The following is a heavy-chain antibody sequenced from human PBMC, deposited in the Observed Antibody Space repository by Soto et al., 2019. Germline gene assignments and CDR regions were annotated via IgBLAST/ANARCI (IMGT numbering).Heavy chain of an antibody. D-gene: IGHD2-15*01. J-gene: IGHJ5*02. Sequence: ASVKVSCKVSGYTLTGLSMHWVRQAPGKGLEWMGGFDPEDGETIYAQKFQGRVTMTEDTSTDTAYMELSSLRSEDTAVYYCATSSAVVVVAATLRWFDPWGQGTLVTVSS. CDR3: ATSSAVVVVAATLRWFDP. V-gene: IGHV1-24*01. CDR1: GYTLTGLS. CDR2: FDPEDGET.